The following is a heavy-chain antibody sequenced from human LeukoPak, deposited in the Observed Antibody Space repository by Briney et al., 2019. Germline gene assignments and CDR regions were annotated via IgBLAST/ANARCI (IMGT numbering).Heavy chain of an antibody. D-gene: IGHD5-18*01. CDR1: GFTFSSYG. V-gene: IGHV3-33*01. J-gene: IGHJ3*02. CDR2: IWYDGSDE. Sequence: GGSLRLSCAASGFTFSSYGMHWVRQAPGKGLEWVAVIWYDGSDEYYADSVKGRFTISRDNSKNTLFLQMNSLTAEDTAVYYCARTNLYVDTAVNDAFGIWGQGTMVTVSS. CDR3: ARTNLYVDTAVNDAFGI.